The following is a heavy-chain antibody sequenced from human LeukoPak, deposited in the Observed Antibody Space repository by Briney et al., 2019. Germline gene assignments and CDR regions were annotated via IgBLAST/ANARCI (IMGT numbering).Heavy chain of an antibody. CDR3: AKDLLHYYYYMDV. CDR2: ISGSGGST. V-gene: IGHV3-23*01. D-gene: IGHD2-15*01. J-gene: IGHJ6*03. CDR1: GFTFSSYG. Sequence: GGTLRLSCAASGFTFSSYGMSWVRQAPGKGLEWVSAISGSGGSTYYADSVKGRFTISRDNSKNTLYLQMNSLRAEDTAVYYCAKDLLHYYYYMDVWGKGTTVTISS.